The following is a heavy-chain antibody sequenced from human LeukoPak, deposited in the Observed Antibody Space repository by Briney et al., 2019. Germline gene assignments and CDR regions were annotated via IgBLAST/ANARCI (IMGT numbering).Heavy chain of an antibody. CDR2: IYYSGST. Sequence: SETLSLTCTVSGDSINSGDYYWSWIRQPPGNGLEWIGYIYYSGSTYYNPSLKSRVIISVDTSKNQFSLKLSSVTATDTAVYYCARDNGYGQLDSWGQGTLVTVSS. V-gene: IGHV4-30-4*01. CDR3: ARDNGYGQLDS. CDR1: GDSINSGDYY. D-gene: IGHD2-15*01. J-gene: IGHJ4*02.